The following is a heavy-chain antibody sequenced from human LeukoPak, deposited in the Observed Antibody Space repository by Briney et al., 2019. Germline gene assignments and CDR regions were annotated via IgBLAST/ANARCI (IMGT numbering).Heavy chain of an antibody. V-gene: IGHV4-59*01. D-gene: IGHD6-19*01. CDR2: IYYSGST. CDR1: GGSISSYY. CDR3: ARGGIAVAGTLGY. J-gene: IGHJ4*02. Sequence: SETLSLTCTVSGGSISSYYWSWIRQPPGRGLEWIGYIYYSGSTNYNPSLKSRVTISVDTSKNQFSLKLSSVTAADTAVYYCARGGIAVAGTLGYWGQGTLVTASS.